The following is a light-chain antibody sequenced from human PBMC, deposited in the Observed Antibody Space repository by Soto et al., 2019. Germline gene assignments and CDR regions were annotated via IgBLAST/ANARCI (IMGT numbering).Light chain of an antibody. V-gene: IGKV1-39*01. CDR3: QQTSSAPFT. J-gene: IGKJ3*01. CDR2: DAA. Sequence: DIQMTQSPYSLSAAVGDRVTIACRASQNINTYVNWYQQKPGKAPKLLIFDAASLQSGVPSRFSGGGSRTDFTLTITSLQTEDFATYYCQQTSSAPFTFGPGTKVDIK. CDR1: QNINTY.